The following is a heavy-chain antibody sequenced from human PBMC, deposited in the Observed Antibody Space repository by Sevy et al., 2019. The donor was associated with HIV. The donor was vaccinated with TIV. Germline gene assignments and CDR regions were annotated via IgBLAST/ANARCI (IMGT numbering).Heavy chain of an antibody. CDR1: GFTFSSYW. V-gene: IGHV3-7*01. J-gene: IGHJ4*02. CDR2: INQDGSEK. Sequence: GGSLRLSCAASGFTFSSYWMTWVRQAPGKGLEWVANINQDGSEKYYVDSVKGRFTISRDNAKNSLFMQMNSLRVEDTAVYYCARALGTVGATTDYWGQRTLVTVSS. CDR3: ARALGTVGATTDY. D-gene: IGHD1-26*01.